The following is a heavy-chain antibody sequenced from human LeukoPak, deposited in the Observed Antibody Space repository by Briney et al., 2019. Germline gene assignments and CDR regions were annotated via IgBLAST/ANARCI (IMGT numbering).Heavy chain of an antibody. Sequence: GGSLRLSCSASGITFSSHAMHWVRQAPGKGLEYVSAISDNGGMTFYADSVKGRFTISRDNSKNTLYLQMSSLRGEDTTVYYGCVSGWTEDIVIGGQGALVTLSS. D-gene: IGHD6-19*01. J-gene: IGHJ4*02. CDR1: GITFSSHA. CDR2: ISDNGGMT. V-gene: IGHV3-64D*06. CDR3: CVSGWTEDIVI.